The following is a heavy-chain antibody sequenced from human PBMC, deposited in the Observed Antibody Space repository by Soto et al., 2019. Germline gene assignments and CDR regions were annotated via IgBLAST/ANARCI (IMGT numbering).Heavy chain of an antibody. D-gene: IGHD6-6*01. CDR1: GGSISSGGYS. CDR3: AGGIAARPLGY. CDR2: IYHSGST. J-gene: IGHJ4*02. Sequence: QLQLQESGSGLVKPSQTLSLTCAVSGGSISSGGYSWSWIRQPPGKGLEWIGYIYHSGSTYYNPSRKSRVTISVDRSKNQVSRKLSSVTAADTAVYYCAGGIAARPLGYWGQGTLVTVSS. V-gene: IGHV4-30-2*01.